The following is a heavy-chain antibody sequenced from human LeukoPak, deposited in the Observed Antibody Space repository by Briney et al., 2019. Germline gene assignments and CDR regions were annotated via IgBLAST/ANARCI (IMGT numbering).Heavy chain of an antibody. Sequence: PSETLSLTCAVYGGSFSDYFWGWIRQPPGKGLEWIGEINHSGRTSYNPSLKSRVTILVDTSKNQFSLNLSSVTAADTAVYYWARDVVVVPAAIHYGMDFWGQGATVTVSS. CDR2: INHSGRT. CDR1: GGSFSDYF. V-gene: IGHV4-34*01. CDR3: ARDVVVVPAAIHYGMDF. J-gene: IGHJ6*02. D-gene: IGHD2-2*01.